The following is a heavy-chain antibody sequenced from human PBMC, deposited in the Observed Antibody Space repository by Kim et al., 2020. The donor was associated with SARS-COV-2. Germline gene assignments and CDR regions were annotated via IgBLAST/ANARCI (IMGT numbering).Heavy chain of an antibody. V-gene: IGHV4-34*01. CDR2: INHSGST. CDR1: GGSFSGYY. D-gene: IGHD6-19*01. Sequence: SETLSLTCAVYGGSFSGYYWSWIRQPPGKGLEWIGEINHSGSTNYNPSLKSRVTISVDTSKNQFSLKLSSVTAADTAVYYCARAGSRWLVRPSFYCFDY. J-gene: IGHJ4*01. CDR3: ARAGSRWLVRPSFYCFDY.